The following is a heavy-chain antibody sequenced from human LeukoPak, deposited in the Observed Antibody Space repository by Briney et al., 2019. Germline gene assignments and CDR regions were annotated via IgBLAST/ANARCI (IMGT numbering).Heavy chain of an antibody. CDR1: GYTFTIYG. CDR2: ISAYNGNT. D-gene: IGHD3-22*01. Sequence: ASVNVSCKASGYTFTIYGISWVRQAPGQGLEWMGWISAYNGNTNYAQKPQGRVTMTTDTSTSTAYMELRSLRSDDTAVYYCARDPSAYYYDSRTWGSGFDYWGQGTLVTVSS. J-gene: IGHJ4*02. V-gene: IGHV1-18*01. CDR3: ARDPSAYYYDSRTWGSGFDY.